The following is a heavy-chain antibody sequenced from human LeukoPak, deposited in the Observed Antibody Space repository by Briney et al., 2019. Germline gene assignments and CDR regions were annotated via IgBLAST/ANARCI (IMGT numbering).Heavy chain of an antibody. Sequence: GGSLRLSCAASGFTFSSYSMNWVRQAPGKGLEWVSSISSSSSYIYYADSVKGRFTISRDNAKNSLYLQMNSLRAEDTAVYYCARDPPTIFGALLYYMDVWGKGTTVTVSS. CDR1: GFTFSSYS. CDR3: ARDPPTIFGALLYYMDV. J-gene: IGHJ6*03. CDR2: ISSSSSYI. D-gene: IGHD3-3*01. V-gene: IGHV3-21*01.